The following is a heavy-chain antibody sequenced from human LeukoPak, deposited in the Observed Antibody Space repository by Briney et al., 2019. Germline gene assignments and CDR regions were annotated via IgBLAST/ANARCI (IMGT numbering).Heavy chain of an antibody. Sequence: PGGSLRLSCEASGFTFSTYSMNWVRQSPGKGLEWIGEIYHSGSTSYNPSLKSRVTISVDKSKNQFSLKLTSVTAADTAVYYCARDRKGIGLFDYWGQGTLVTVSS. J-gene: IGHJ4*02. CDR2: IYHSGST. CDR3: ARDRKGIGLFDY. V-gene: IGHV4-4*02. CDR1: GFTFSTYSM. D-gene: IGHD6-13*01.